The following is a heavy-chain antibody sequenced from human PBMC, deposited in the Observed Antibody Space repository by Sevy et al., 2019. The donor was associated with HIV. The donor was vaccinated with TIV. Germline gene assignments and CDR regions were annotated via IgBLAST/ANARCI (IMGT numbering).Heavy chain of an antibody. J-gene: IGHJ6*02. CDR3: TRVRGTISPYYYYGMDV. D-gene: IGHD3-16*01. Sequence: GGSLRLSSTASGFTFGDYAMIWCRQAPGKGLEWVGFIRSKTYGGTTEYAASAKGRFTISRDDSKSIAYLQMNSLKTEDTAVYYCTRVRGTISPYYYYGMDVWGQGTTVTVSS. CDR2: IRSKTYGGTT. V-gene: IGHV3-49*03. CDR1: GFTFGDYA.